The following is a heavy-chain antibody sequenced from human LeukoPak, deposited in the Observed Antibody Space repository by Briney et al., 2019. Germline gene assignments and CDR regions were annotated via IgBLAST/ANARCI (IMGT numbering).Heavy chain of an antibody. J-gene: IGHJ5*02. D-gene: IGHD4-17*01. V-gene: IGHV3-30*02. CDR2: IRYDGSNK. CDR1: GFTFSGYG. CDR3: AKDLGDYTGTFDP. Sequence: GGSLRLSCAASGFTFSGYGMHWVRQAPGKGLEWVAFIRYDGSNKYYADSVKGRFTISRDNSKNSLYLQMNSLRAEDTAVYYCAKDLGDYTGTFDPWGQGTLVTVSS.